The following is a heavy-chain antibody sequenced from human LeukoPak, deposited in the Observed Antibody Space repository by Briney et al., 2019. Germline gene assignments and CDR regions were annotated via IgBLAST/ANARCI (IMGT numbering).Heavy chain of an antibody. J-gene: IGHJ4*02. V-gene: IGHV4-39*01. CDR3: ATQVGAARTYFDY. CDR2: FFYSGST. CDR1: GGSISSNYY. D-gene: IGHD6-6*01. Sequence: SETLSLTCTVSGGSISSNYYWGWIRQPPGKGLEWIVSFFYSGSTYYNPSLKSRVTISVDTSKNQFSLRLSSVTAADTAVYYCATQVGAARTYFDYWGQGTLVTVSS.